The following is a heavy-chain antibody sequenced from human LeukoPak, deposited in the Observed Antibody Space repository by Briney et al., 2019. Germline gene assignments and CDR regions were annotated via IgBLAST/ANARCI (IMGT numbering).Heavy chain of an antibody. J-gene: IGHJ4*02. CDR3: ASLYSGSYSFDY. CDR2: IYTSGTT. Sequence: SETLSLTCTVSGGSISSCTYYWSWIRQPAGKGLEWIGRIYTSGTTNYNPSLKSRVTISVDTSKNQFSLKLSSVTAADKAVYYCASLYSGSYSFDYWGQGTLVTVSS. CDR1: GGSISSCTYY. D-gene: IGHD1-26*01. V-gene: IGHV4-61*02.